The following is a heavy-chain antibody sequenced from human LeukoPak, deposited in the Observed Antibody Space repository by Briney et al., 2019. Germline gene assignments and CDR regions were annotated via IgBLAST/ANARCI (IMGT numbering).Heavy chain of an antibody. CDR2: INPNSGGT. CDR1: GYTFTSYD. D-gene: IGHD3-10*01. Sequence: ASVKVSCKASGYTFTSYDINWVRQATGQGLEWMGWINPNSGGTNYAQKFQGRVTMTRDTSISTAYMELSRLRSEDTAVYYCARGDGDDYYYNMDVWGKGTTVTVSS. CDR3: ARGDGDDYYYNMDV. V-gene: IGHV1-2*02. J-gene: IGHJ6*03.